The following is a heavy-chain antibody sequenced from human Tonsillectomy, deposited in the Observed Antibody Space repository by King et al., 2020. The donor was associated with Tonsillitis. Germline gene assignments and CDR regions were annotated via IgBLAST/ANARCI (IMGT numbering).Heavy chain of an antibody. D-gene: IGHD3-9*01. Sequence: TLKESGPALVKPTQTLTLTCTFSGFSLSTSGMCVSWIRQPPGKALEWLARIDWDDDKYYSTSLKTRLTNSKDTPKNQVVLNMTNMDPVDTATYYCARSLKLPYFDWGWFDPWGQGTLVTVSS. CDR1: GFSLSTSGMC. V-gene: IGHV2-70*11. CDR3: ARSLKLPYFDWGWFDP. J-gene: IGHJ5*02. CDR2: IDWDDDK.